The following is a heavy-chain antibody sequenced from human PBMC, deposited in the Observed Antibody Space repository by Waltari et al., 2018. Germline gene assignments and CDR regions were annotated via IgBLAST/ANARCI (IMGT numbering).Heavy chain of an antibody. J-gene: IGHJ4*02. Sequence: QVQLVQSGAEVKKPGSSVKVSCKASGGTFSSYAISWVRQAPGQGLEWMGGIIPILCTANYAQKFQGRVTITADESTSTAYMELSSLRSEDTAVYYCAFSYYDSSGFDYWGQGTLVTVSS. V-gene: IGHV1-69*12. CDR2: IIPILCTA. D-gene: IGHD3-22*01. CDR1: GGTFSSYA. CDR3: AFSYYDSSGFDY.